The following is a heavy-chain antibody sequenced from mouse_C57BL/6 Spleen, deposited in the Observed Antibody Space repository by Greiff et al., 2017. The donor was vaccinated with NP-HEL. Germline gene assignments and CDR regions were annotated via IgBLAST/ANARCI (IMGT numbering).Heavy chain of an antibody. CDR1: GYSFTSYY. D-gene: IGHD2-5*01. V-gene: IGHV1-66*01. CDR3: ASSNYAYYFDY. CDR2: IYPGSGNT. J-gene: IGHJ2*01. Sequence: QVQLQQSGPELVKPGASVKISCKASGYSFTSYYIHWVKQRPGQGLEWIGWIYPGSGNTKYNEKFKGKATLTADTSSSTAYMQLSSLTSEDSAVYYCASSNYAYYFDYWGQGTTLTVSS.